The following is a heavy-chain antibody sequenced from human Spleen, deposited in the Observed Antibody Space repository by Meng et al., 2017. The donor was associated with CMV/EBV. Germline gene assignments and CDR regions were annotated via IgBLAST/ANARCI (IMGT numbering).Heavy chain of an antibody. CDR2: INWNGGGR. CDR3: ASAFRSRGVTASFDP. D-gene: IGHD4-23*01. CDR1: GFTFEDYG. J-gene: IGHJ5*02. V-gene: IGHV3-20*04. Sequence: GGSLRLSCAASGFTFEDYGMSWVRKTPGKGLEWVSGINWNGGGRAYAESVKGRFTISRDNAKNSLYLQMNSLRAEDTAFYYCASAFRSRGVTASFDPWGQGTLVTVSS.